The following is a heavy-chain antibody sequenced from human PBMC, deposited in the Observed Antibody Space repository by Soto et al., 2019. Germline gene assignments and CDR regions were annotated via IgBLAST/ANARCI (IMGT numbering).Heavy chain of an antibody. J-gene: IGHJ4*02. CDR1: GFTFSSYW. CDR3: YGSGSYCPFDY. Sequence: GGSLRLSCAASGFTFSSYWMSWVRQAPGKGLEWVANIKQDGSEKYYVDSVKGRFTISRDNAKNSLYLQMNSLRAEDTAVYYCYGSGSYCPFDYWGQGTLVTVSS. CDR2: IKQDGSEK. D-gene: IGHD3-10*01. V-gene: IGHV3-7*01.